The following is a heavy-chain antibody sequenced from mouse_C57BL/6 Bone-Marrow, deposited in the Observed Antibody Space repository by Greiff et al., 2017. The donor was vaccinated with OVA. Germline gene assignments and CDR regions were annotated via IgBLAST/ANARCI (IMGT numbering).Heavy chain of an antibody. D-gene: IGHD2-4*01. CDR2: ISSGGSYT. V-gene: IGHV5-6*01. Sequence: EVQRVESGGDLVKPGGSLKLSCAASGFTFSSYGMSWVRQTPDKRLEWVATISSGGSYTYYPDSVKGRFTISRDNAKNTLYLQMSSLKSEDTAMYYCARLIKGYFDYWGQGTTLTVSS. J-gene: IGHJ2*01. CDR1: GFTFSSYG. CDR3: ARLIKGYFDY.